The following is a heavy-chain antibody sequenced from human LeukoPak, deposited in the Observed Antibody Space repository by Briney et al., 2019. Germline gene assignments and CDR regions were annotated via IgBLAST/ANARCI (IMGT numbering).Heavy chain of an antibody. V-gene: IGHV5-51*01. CDR2: IYPGDSDA. D-gene: IGHD4-17*01. CDR1: GYSFANYW. CDR3: ATKLHGDYFDY. J-gene: IGHJ4*02. Sequence: GESLKISCKGSGYSFANYWIGWVRQMPGKGLEWMGFIYPGDSDARYSPSFQGQFTLSADKSINTAYLQWSSLRASDTAMYYCATKLHGDYFDYWGQGSLVTVSS.